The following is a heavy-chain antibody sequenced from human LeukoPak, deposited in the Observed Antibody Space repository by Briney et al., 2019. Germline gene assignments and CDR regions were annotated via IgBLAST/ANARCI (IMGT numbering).Heavy chain of an antibody. CDR1: GFTFSSYA. D-gene: IGHD1-14*01. Sequence: GGSLRLSCAASGFTFSSYAMHWVRQAPGKGLEWVAVISFDGSNKYYADSVKGRFTISRDNSKNTLYLQMNSLRGEDTAVYYCARARIDYWGQGTLVTVSS. CDR2: ISFDGSNK. CDR3: ARARIDY. J-gene: IGHJ4*02. V-gene: IGHV3-30*04.